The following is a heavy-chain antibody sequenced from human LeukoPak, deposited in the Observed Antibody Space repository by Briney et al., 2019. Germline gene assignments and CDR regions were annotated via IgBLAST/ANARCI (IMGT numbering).Heavy chain of an antibody. CDR3: ARVRDSGYYDFDY. Sequence: SETLSLTCTVSGGSIRSYYWSWIRQSPGKGLDWIGYIYYSGITNYNPSLKSRVTIPVDTSKNQFSLKLSSVTAADTAVYYCARVRDSGYYDFDYWGQGTLVTVSS. CDR1: GGSIRSYY. CDR2: IYYSGIT. J-gene: IGHJ4*02. D-gene: IGHD3-22*01. V-gene: IGHV4-59*01.